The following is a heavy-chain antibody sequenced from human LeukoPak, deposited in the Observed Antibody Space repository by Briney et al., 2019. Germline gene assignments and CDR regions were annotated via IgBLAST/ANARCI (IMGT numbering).Heavy chain of an antibody. J-gene: IGHJ3*02. Sequence: SETLSLTCTVSGGSISSGDYYWSWIRQPPGKGLEWIGYIYYSGSTYYNPSLKSRVTISVDTSKNQFSLKLSSVTAADTAAYYCGSDQRQIGAFDIWGQGTMVTVSS. V-gene: IGHV4-30-4*08. D-gene: IGHD2-15*01. CDR2: IYYSGST. CDR1: GGSISSGDYY. CDR3: GSDQRQIGAFDI.